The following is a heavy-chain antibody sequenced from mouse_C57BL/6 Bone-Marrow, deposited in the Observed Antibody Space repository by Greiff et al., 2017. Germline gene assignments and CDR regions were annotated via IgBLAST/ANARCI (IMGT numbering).Heavy chain of an antibody. J-gene: IGHJ2*01. D-gene: IGHD2-10*02. Sequence: QVQLQQPGAELVKPGASVKMSCKASGYTFTSYWITWVKQRPGQGLEWIGDIYPGSGSSNYNEKFKSKAPLTVDTSSSTAAIQLSSLTSEDSSVYYCAPRISYYFDYWGQGTTLTVSS. V-gene: IGHV1-55*01. CDR2: IYPGSGSS. CDR1: GYTFTSYW. CDR3: APRISYYFDY.